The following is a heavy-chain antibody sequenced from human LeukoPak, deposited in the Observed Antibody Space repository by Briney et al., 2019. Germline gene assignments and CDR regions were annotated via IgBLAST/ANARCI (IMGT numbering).Heavy chain of an antibody. V-gene: IGHV1-2*02. CDR1: GYTFTGYY. CDR3: AITNYYDSPFGD. CDR2: INPNSGGT. Sequence: GASVKVSCKASGYTFTGYYMHWVRQAPGQGLEWMGWINPNSGGTNYAQNFQGRVTMTRDTSISTAYMELSRLRSDDTAVYYCAITNYYDSPFGDWGQGTLVTVSS. D-gene: IGHD3-22*01. J-gene: IGHJ4*02.